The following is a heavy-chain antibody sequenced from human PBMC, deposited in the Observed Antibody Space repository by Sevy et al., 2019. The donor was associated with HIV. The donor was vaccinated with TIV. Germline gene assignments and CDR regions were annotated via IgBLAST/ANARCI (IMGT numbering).Heavy chain of an antibody. D-gene: IGHD6-19*01. J-gene: IGHJ4*02. Sequence: GGSLRLSCSASGFTFRTYTMNWVRQAPGKGLEWISYIDSSSTLIAYADSVKGRFTISRDNAKNSLYLQLNNLRDEDTAVYYCARDRSYSSGWYDYWGQGPLVTVSS. V-gene: IGHV3-48*02. CDR3: ARDRSYSSGWYDY. CDR1: GFTFRTYT. CDR2: IDSSSTLI.